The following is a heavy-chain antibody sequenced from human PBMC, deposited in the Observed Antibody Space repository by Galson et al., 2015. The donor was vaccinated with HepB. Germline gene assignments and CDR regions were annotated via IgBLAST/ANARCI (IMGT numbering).Heavy chain of an antibody. J-gene: IGHJ6*02. CDR1: GYSISSGYY. D-gene: IGHD5-12*01. Sequence: SLTCTVSGYSISSGYYWGWIRQPPGKGLEWIGSIYHSGSTYYNPSLKSRVTISVDTSKNQFSLKLSSVTAADTAVYYCARGIVATIRYYYGMDVWGQGTTVTVSS. CDR3: ARGIVATIRYYYGMDV. CDR2: IYHSGST. V-gene: IGHV4-38-2*02.